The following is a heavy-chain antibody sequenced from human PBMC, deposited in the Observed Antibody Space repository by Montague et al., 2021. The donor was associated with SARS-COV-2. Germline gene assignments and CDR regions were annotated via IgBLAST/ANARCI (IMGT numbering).Heavy chain of an antibody. CDR1: GFTFSSYS. J-gene: IGHJ6*02. V-gene: IGHV3-21*01. D-gene: IGHD6-13*01. CDR2: ISSSSSYI. CDR3: ARSYSSSWYFGIGVDV. Sequence: SLRLSCAASGFTFSSYSMNWVRQAPGKGLEWVSSISSSSSYIYYADSVKGRFTISRDNAKNSLYLQMNSLRAEDTAVYYCARSYSSSWYFGIGVDVWGQGTTVTVSS.